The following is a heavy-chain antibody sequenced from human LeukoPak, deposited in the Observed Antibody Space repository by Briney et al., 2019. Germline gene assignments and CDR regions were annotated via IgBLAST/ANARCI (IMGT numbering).Heavy chain of an antibody. J-gene: IGHJ1*01. CDR3: AGHEILTPAEYFQH. D-gene: IGHD2/OR15-2a*01. CDR1: GYSFTSYW. Sequence: GESLKISCRGSGYSFTSYWISWVRQMPGKGLEWMGRIDPSDSYTNYSPSFQGHVTISADKSVSTAYLQWSSLKASDTAMYYCAGHEILTPAEYFQHWGQGTLVTVSS. CDR2: IDPSDSYT. V-gene: IGHV5-10-1*01.